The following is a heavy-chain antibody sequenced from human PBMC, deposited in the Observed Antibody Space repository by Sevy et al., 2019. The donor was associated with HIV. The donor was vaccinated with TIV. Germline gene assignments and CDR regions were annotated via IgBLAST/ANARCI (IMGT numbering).Heavy chain of an antibody. CDR3: STRGGF. J-gene: IGHJ4*02. Sequence: GGSLRLSCAASGITFSNGWMSCIRQAPGKGLEWVGRIKSKTYGGTADYAAPVKDRFTISRDDSKNTLYLQMNSLKTEDTAVYFCSTRGGFWGQGTVVTVSS. CDR1: GITFSNGW. CDR2: IKSKTYGGTA. D-gene: IGHD1-26*01. V-gene: IGHV3-15*01.